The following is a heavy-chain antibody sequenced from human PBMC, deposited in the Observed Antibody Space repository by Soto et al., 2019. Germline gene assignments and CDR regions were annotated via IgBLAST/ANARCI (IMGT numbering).Heavy chain of an antibody. CDR2: IYPGDSDT. J-gene: IGHJ4*02. Sequence: GESLKISCKGSGYSFTSYWIGWVRQMPGKGLEWMGIIYPGDSDTRYSPSFQGQVTISADKSISTAYLQWSSLKASDTAMYYCARHSKTRGSYDPLDYWGQGTLVTVSS. D-gene: IGHD1-26*01. CDR1: GYSFTSYW. V-gene: IGHV5-51*01. CDR3: ARHSKTRGSYDPLDY.